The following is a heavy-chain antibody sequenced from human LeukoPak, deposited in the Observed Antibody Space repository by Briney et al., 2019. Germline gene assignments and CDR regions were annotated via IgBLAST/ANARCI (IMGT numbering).Heavy chain of an antibody. V-gene: IGHV3-33*01. CDR3: ARGRGGYCSSTSCSAGGNWFDP. CDR2: IWYDGSNK. Sequence: GSLRLSCAASGFTFSSYGMHWVRQAPGKGLEWVAVIWYDGSNKYYADSVKGRFTISRDNSKNTLYLQRNSLRAEDTAVYYCARGRGGYCSSTSCSAGGNWFDPWGQGTLVTVSS. D-gene: IGHD2-2*01. CDR1: GFTFSSYG. J-gene: IGHJ5*02.